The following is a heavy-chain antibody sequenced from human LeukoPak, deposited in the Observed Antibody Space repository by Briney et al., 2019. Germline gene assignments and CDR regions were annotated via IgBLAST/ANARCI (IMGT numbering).Heavy chain of an antibody. J-gene: IGHJ4*02. CDR2: ISYDGSNK. Sequence: SGGSLRLSCAASGFTFSSYGMHWVRQAPGKGLEWVAVISYDGSNKYYADSVKGRFTISRDNAKNSLYLQMNSLRAEDTAVYYCARIFSGSYLFDYWGQGTLVTVSS. D-gene: IGHD1-26*01. V-gene: IGHV3-30*03. CDR1: GFTFSSYG. CDR3: ARIFSGSYLFDY.